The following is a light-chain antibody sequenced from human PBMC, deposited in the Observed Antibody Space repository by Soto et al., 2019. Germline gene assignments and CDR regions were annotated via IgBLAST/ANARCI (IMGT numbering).Light chain of an antibody. J-gene: IGKJ5*01. V-gene: IGKV1-9*01. CDR3: RQHNSFPIT. Sequence: IQLTQSPSSLSASVGYRVTVTCRASQDIRNYLAWYQQKPGKAPKLLICDASTLYSGVPSRFSGSGSGTDFTLTISGLQPEDSATYYCRQHNSFPITFGQGTRLEIK. CDR2: DAS. CDR1: QDIRNY.